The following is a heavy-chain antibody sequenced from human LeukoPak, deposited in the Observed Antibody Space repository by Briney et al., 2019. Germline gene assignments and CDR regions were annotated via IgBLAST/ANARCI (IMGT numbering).Heavy chain of an antibody. D-gene: IGHD3-9*01. V-gene: IGHV1-58*01. CDR2: IVVGSGNT. CDR1: GFTFTSSA. CDR3: AADRGMTGYYIGYYGMDV. Sequence: GTSVKVSCKASGFTFTSSAVQWVRQARGQRLEWIGWIVVGSGNTNYAQKFQERVTITRDMSTSTAYMELSSLRSEDTAVYYCAADRGMTGYYIGYYGMDVWGQGTTVTVSS. J-gene: IGHJ6*02.